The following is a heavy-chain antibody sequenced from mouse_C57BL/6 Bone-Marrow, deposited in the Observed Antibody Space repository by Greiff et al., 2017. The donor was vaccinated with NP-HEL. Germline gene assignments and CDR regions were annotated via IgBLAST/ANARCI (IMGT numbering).Heavy chain of an antibody. D-gene: IGHD1-1*01. CDR1: GYTFTSYW. Sequence: QVQLQQPGAELVMPGASVKLSCKASGYTFTSYWMHWVKQRPGQGLEWIGEIDPSDSYTIYNQKFKGKSTLTVDKSSSTAYMQLSSLTSEDSAVYYCAIITTGVATNYWGQGTTLTVAS. CDR2: IDPSDSYT. CDR3: AIITTGVATNY. J-gene: IGHJ2*01. V-gene: IGHV1-69*01.